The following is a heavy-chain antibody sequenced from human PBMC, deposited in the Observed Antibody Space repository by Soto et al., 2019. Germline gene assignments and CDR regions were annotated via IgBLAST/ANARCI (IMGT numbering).Heavy chain of an antibody. Sequence: GGSLRLSCAASGFTFDYYAMHWVRQAPGKWREWVSSISSTTNYIYYADSMKGRFTVSRDNAKNSVYLEMNSLSAEDTAVYYCARESEDLTSNFDYWGQGTLVTVSS. CDR2: ISSTTNYI. J-gene: IGHJ4*02. V-gene: IGHV3-21*01. CDR1: GFTFDYYA. CDR3: ARESEDLTSNFDY.